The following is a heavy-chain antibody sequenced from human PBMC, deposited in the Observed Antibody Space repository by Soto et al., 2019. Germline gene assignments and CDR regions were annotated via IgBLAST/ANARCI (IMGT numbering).Heavy chain of an antibody. CDR1: GYTFTSYG. CDR3: ARGSFWSGYYDRPMDV. V-gene: IGHV1-3*01. CDR2: INAGNGNT. D-gene: IGHD3-3*01. Sequence: ASVKVSCKASGYTFTSYGIHWVRQAPGQRLEWTGWINAGNGNTKYSEKFQGGVTITRDTSASTAYLELSSLRSEDTAVYYCARGSFWSGYYDRPMDVWGQGTTVTVSS. J-gene: IGHJ6*02.